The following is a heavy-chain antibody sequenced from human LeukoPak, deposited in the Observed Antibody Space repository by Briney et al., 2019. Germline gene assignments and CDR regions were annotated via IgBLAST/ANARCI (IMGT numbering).Heavy chain of an antibody. V-gene: IGHV4-38-2*01. CDR3: ARHTGGLRAYYYYYMDV. Sequence: SETLSLTCAVSGYSISSNYYWGWIRQSPGKGLEWIGSIYYSGSTYYNPSLKSRVTISVDTSKNQFSLKLSSVTAADTAVYYCARHTGGLRAYYYYYMDVWGKGTTVTVSS. CDR1: GYSISSNYY. CDR2: IYYSGST. D-gene: IGHD5-12*01. J-gene: IGHJ6*03.